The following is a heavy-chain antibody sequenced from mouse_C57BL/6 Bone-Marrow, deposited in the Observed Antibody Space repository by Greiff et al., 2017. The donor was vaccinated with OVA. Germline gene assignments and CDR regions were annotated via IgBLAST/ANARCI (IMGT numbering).Heavy chain of an antibody. CDR2: IDPENGDT. CDR1: GFNIKDDY. CDR3: TRWVLTGFDV. J-gene: IGHJ1*03. D-gene: IGHD2-3*01. V-gene: IGHV14-4*01. Sequence: EVQLQQSGAELVRPGASVKLSCTASGFNIKDDYMHWVKQRPEQGLEWIGWIDPENGDTEYASKFQGKATITADTSSNTAYLQLSSLTSEDTAVYYCTRWVLTGFDVWGTGTTVTGSA.